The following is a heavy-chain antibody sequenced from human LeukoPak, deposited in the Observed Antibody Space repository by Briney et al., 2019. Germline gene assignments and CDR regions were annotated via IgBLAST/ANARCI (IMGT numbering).Heavy chain of an antibody. V-gene: IGHV4-59*01. Sequence: SETVSLTCSVSGDSISTYHWNWIRKPPGKGLEWIGYMQSTGNSKYNPSLRSRVNMFVDTSKNQAALILSSVTAADTAVYYGARDKQHSYGRYFDHWGQGALVTVSS. D-gene: IGHD3-16*01. J-gene: IGHJ4*02. CDR2: MQSTGNS. CDR1: GDSISTYH. CDR3: ARDKQHSYGRYFDH.